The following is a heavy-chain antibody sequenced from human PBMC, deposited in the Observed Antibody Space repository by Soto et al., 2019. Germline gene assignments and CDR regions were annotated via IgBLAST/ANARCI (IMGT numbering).Heavy chain of an antibody. CDR3: ARGGPQEKGGGDYYDYYGMDV. V-gene: IGHV1-46*01. CDR1: GYTFTSYY. D-gene: IGHD3-10*01. CDR2: INPSGGST. Sequence: QVQLVQSGAEVKKPGASVKVSCKASGYTFTSYYMHWVRQAPGQGLEWMGIINPSGGSTSYAQKFRGRDTQTRDRYTGTVSMELRSLQWEYAGVFYCARGGPQEKGGGDYYDYYGMDVWGQGTTVTVSS. J-gene: IGHJ6*02.